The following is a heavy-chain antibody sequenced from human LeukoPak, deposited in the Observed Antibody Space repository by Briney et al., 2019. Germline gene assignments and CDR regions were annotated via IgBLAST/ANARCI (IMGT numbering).Heavy chain of an antibody. CDR3: ARGYCSGGSCYSFDY. V-gene: IGHV4-34*01. D-gene: IGHD2-15*01. J-gene: IGHJ4*02. CDR1: GGSFSGYY. CDR2: INHSGST. Sequence: SGTLSLTCAVSGGSFSGYYWSWIRQPPGKGLEWIGEINHSGSTNYNPSPKSRGTISVDTYKNHFSPHLTAVTAADTAVYCYARGYCSGGSCYSFDYCGQERLVAVSS.